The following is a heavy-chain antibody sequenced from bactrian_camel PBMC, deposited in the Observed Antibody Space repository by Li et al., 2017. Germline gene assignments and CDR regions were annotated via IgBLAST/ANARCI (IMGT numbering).Heavy chain of an antibody. CDR3: AAEDYCGGSWDLDYTY. D-gene: IGHD6*01. CDR1: GYTTTRHC. Sequence: HVQLVESGGGSVQAGGSLRLSCKASGYTTTRHCMGWFRQAPGKAREGVASVNTGGTGPYYSDLVKGRFTIAQDNAKNTVYLQMNNLRPEDTAMYYCAAEDYCGGSWDLDYTYWGQGTQVTVS. V-gene: IGHV3S1*01. J-gene: IGHJ4*01. CDR2: VNTGGTGP.